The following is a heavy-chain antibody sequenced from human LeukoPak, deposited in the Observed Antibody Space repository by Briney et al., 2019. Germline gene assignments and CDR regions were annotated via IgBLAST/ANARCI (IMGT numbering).Heavy chain of an antibody. CDR3: AREVRAGPDYYYYYYMDV. Sequence: PSETLSLTCAVSGGSISSSNWWSWVRQPPGKGLEWIGEIYHSGSTNYNPSLKSRVTISVDKSKNQFSLKLSSVTAADTAVYYCAREVRAGPDYYYYYYMDVWGKGTTVTVSS. CDR1: GGSISSSNW. D-gene: IGHD2-21*01. J-gene: IGHJ6*03. V-gene: IGHV4-4*02. CDR2: IYHSGST.